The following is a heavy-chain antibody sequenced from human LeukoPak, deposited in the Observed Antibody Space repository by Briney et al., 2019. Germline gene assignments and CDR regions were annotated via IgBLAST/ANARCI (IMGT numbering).Heavy chain of an antibody. CDR3: ATPHKYFDFWSGYCPFDN. J-gene: IGHJ4*02. CDR1: GGTFSNYA. CDR2: IIAISGTP. Sequence: GASVKVSCKASGGTFSNYAVSWVRQAPGQGLEWMGGIIAISGTPNYAQNFQDRLTITADESTRTAYMELNSLRSGDTAVYYCATPHKYFDFWSGYCPFDNWGQGTLVTVSS. V-gene: IGHV1-69*13. D-gene: IGHD3-3*01.